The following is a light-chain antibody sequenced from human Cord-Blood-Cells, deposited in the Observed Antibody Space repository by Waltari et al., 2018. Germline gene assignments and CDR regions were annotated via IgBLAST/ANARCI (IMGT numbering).Light chain of an antibody. CDR1: SSDVGGYHY. Sequence: QSALTQPASVSGSPGQSITISCPGTSSDVGGYHYVSRYQQHPGKAPKLMIYDVSNRPSGVSNRFSGSKSGNTASLTISGLQAEDEADYYCSSYTSSSTLNWVFGGGTKLTVL. V-gene: IGLV2-14*01. CDR3: SSYTSSSTLNWV. CDR2: DVS. J-gene: IGLJ3*02.